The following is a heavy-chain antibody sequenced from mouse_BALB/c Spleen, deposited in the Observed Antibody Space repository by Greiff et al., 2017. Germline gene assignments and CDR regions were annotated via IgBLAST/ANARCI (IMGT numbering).Heavy chain of an antibody. Sequence: VQLQQSGPDLVKPGASVKISCKASGYSFTGYYMHWVKQSHGKSLEWIGRVNPNNGGTSYNQKFKGKAILTVDTSSSTAYMELRSLTSEDSAVYYCERVYGSSLWYFDVWGEGTTVTVSS. CDR3: ERVYGSSLWYFDV. CDR1: GYSFTGYY. CDR2: VNPNNGGT. D-gene: IGHD1-1*01. V-gene: IGHV1-26*01. J-gene: IGHJ1*01.